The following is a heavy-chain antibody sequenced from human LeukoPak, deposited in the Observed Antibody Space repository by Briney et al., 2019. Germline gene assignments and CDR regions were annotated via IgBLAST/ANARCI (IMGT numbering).Heavy chain of an antibody. CDR1: GGTFSSYA. Sequence: HGASVKVSCKASGGTFSSYAISWVRQAPGQGLEWMGGIIPIFGTANYAQKFQGRVTITADESTSTAYMELSSLRSEDTAVYYCAGDGSPERITIFEYGMDVWGQGTTVTVSS. CDR2: IIPIFGTA. V-gene: IGHV1-69*13. J-gene: IGHJ6*02. CDR3: AGDGSPERITIFEYGMDV. D-gene: IGHD3-3*01.